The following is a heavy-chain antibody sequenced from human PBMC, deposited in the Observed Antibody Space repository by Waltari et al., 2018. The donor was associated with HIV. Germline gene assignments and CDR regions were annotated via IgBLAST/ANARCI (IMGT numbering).Heavy chain of an antibody. J-gene: IGHJ4*02. D-gene: IGHD1-26*01. CDR2: SYPGDSDT. V-gene: IGHV5-51*01. CDR3: ARHHREVVAAPWEWQY. Sequence: EVQLVRSGAEVKKPGESLKISCKGSGYTFSLYWTGWVRPMPGKGLQWMGNSYPGDSDTRYRPSFQGQGTISADKSISTVYLQWSSLKASDTATYCCARHHREVVAAPWEWQYWGQGTLVTVSP. CDR1: GYTFSLYW.